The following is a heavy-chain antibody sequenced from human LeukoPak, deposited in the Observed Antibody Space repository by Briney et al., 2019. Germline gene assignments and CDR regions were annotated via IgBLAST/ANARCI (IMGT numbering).Heavy chain of an antibody. J-gene: IGHJ4*02. CDR2: ISWNSGSI. CDR3: ARELSQIVWGGLDY. CDR1: GFTFDDYA. Sequence: GGSLRLSCAASGFTFDDYAMHWVRQAPGKGLEWVSGISWNSGSIGYADSVKGRFTISRDNSKNTVFLQMNSLRVEDTAVYYCARELSQIVWGGLDYGGQGTLVSVSS. V-gene: IGHV3-9*01. D-gene: IGHD2-21*01.